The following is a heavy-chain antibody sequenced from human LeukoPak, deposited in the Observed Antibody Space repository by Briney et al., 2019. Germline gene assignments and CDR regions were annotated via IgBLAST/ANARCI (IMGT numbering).Heavy chain of an antibody. D-gene: IGHD6-19*01. CDR1: GFTFSSYW. CDR2: INSDGSST. J-gene: IGHJ4*02. CDR3: ARDYTGTGYSSGCYDY. V-gene: IGHV3-74*01. Sequence: PGGSLRLSCAASGFTFSSYWMHWVRQAPGKWLVWVSRINSDGSSTSYADSVKGRFTISRDNAKNTLYLQMNSLRAEDTAVYYCARDYTGTGYSSGCYDYWGQGTLVTVSS.